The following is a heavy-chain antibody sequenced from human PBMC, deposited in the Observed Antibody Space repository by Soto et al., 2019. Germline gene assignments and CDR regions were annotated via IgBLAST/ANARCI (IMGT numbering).Heavy chain of an antibody. V-gene: IGHV4-30-2*01. CDR1: GGSISSGGYS. D-gene: IGHD5-18*01. J-gene: IGHJ5*02. CDR2: IYHSGST. CDR3: ASERGYRSNWFDP. Sequence: SETLSLTCAVSGGSISSGGYSWSWIRQPPGKGLEWIGYIYHSGSTYYSPSLKSRVTISVDRSKNQFSLKLSSVTAAHTAVYYCASERGYRSNWFDPWGQGTLVTVSS.